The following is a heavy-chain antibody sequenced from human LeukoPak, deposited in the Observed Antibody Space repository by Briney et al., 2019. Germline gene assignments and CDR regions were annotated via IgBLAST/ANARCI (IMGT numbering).Heavy chain of an antibody. V-gene: IGHV3-30*19. CDR2: ISYDGSNK. CDR1: GFTFSSYG. D-gene: IGHD2-15*01. J-gene: IGHJ4*02. Sequence: GALRLSCAASGFTFSSYGMHWVRQAPGKGLEWVAVISYDGSNKYYADSVKGRFTISRDNSKNTLYLQMNSLRAEDTAVYYCARDRGICSGGSCYVSPLDYWGQGTLVTVSS. CDR3: ARDRGICSGGSCYVSPLDY.